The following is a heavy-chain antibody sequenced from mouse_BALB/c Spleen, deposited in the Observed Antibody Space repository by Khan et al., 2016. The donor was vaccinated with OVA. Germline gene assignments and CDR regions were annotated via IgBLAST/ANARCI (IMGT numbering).Heavy chain of an antibody. CDR2: ILPGSGSS. V-gene: IGHV1-9*01. Sequence: QVQLKQSGAELMKPGASVKISCKATGYTFSSYWIEWVKQMPGHGLEWIGEILPGSGSSKYNEKFKGKATFTADTSSNTAYMQFSSLTSEESAVYYCARRGMGAMDYWGQGTLVTVSS. J-gene: IGHJ4*01. CDR1: GYTFSSYW. CDR3: ARRGMGAMDY. D-gene: IGHD2-3*01.